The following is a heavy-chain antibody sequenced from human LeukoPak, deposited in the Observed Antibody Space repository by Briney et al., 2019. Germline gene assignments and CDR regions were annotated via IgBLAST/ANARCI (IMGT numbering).Heavy chain of an antibody. CDR1: GFTVSSNY. V-gene: IGHV3-53*01. D-gene: IGHD6-19*01. J-gene: IGHJ4*02. CDR3: ARDLRGSSGWYGPLY. CDR2: IYSDGTT. Sequence: GGSLRLSCAASGFTVSSNYMSWVRQAPGKGLEWVSVIYSDGTTYYADSVKGRFTISRDNSKNTLSLQTNSLRAEDTAVYYCARDLRGSSGWYGPLYWGQGALVTVSS.